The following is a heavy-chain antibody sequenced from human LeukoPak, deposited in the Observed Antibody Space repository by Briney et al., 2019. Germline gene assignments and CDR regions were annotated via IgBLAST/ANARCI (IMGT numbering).Heavy chain of an antibody. CDR3: AKDLKQLVLGYYFDY. D-gene: IGHD6-13*01. CDR2: IRYDGSNK. CDR1: GFTFSSYA. V-gene: IGHV3-30*02. Sequence: GGSLRLSCAASGFTFSSYAMSWVRQAPGKGLEWVAFIRYDGSNKYYADSVKGRFTISRDNSKNTLYLQMNSLRAEDTAVYYCAKDLKQLVLGYYFDYWGQGTLVTVSS. J-gene: IGHJ4*02.